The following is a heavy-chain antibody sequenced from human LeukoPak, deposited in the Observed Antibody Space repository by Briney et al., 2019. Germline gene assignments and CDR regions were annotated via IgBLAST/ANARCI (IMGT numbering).Heavy chain of an antibody. D-gene: IGHD2-21*02. V-gene: IGHV3-21*01. Sequence: SCKASGYTFTSYDINWVSQAPGKGLEWVSSISSSSSYIYYADSVKGRFTISRDNAKNSLYLQMNSLRAEDTAVYYCARARMRRPIVVVTAMPPDYWGQGTLVTVSS. CDR2: ISSSSSYI. CDR3: ARARMRRPIVVVTAMPPDY. J-gene: IGHJ4*02. CDR1: GYTFTSYD.